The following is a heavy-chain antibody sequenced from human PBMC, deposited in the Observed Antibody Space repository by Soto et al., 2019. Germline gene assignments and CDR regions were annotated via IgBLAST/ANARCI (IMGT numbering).Heavy chain of an antibody. D-gene: IGHD3-22*01. Sequence: EVQLLESGGGLVQPGGSLRLSCAASGFTFSSYAMSWVRQAPGKGLEWVSAISGSGGSTYYADSVKGRFTISRDNSKNTLYLQMNSLRAEDTAVYYCAKDPTYSYDSSGYYNSFDYWGQGTLVTVSS. CDR1: GFTFSSYA. J-gene: IGHJ4*02. CDR3: AKDPTYSYDSSGYYNSFDY. V-gene: IGHV3-23*01. CDR2: ISGSGGST.